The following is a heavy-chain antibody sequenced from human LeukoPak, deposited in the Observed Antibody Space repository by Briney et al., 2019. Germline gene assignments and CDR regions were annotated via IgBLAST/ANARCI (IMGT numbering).Heavy chain of an antibody. V-gene: IGHV1-8*01. CDR3: ARGQDCSGGSCSKSFDY. CDR2: MSPNSGNT. J-gene: IGHJ4*02. CDR1: GYTFTSYD. D-gene: IGHD2-15*01. Sequence: GASVKVSCKASGYTFTSYDINWVRQATGQGLEWMGWMSPNSGNTGYAQEFRGRVTMTRDTSIITAYMELSSLRSEDTAVYYCARGQDCSGGSCSKSFDYWGQGTLVTVSS.